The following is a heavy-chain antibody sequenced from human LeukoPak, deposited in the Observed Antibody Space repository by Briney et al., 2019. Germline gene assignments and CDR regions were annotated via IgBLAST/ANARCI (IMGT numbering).Heavy chain of an antibody. Sequence: AGRPLRLSCTTSGFIFSTYAMAWVRQTPGKGLECVGSIGSKTSGGKIEYPASVEGRFTISRDDSTGVAYMQMNSLKVEDTAVYHCTRWRGTSVLYYWGQGTLVTVSS. V-gene: IGHV3-49*04. D-gene: IGHD3-16*01. J-gene: IGHJ4*02. CDR2: IGSKTSGGKI. CDR1: GFIFSTYA. CDR3: TRWRGTSVLYY.